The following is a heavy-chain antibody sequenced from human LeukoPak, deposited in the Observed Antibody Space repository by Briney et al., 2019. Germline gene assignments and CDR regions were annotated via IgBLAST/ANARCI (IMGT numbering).Heavy chain of an antibody. D-gene: IGHD1-26*01. J-gene: IGHJ4*02. CDR3: AKEAVDGSYYVY. Sequence: GGSLRLSCAASGFTFSSYGMHWVRQAPGKGREGVAVISYDGSNKYYADSVKGRFTISRDNSKNTLYLQMNSLRAEDTAVYYCAKEAVDGSYYVYWGQGTLVTVSS. CDR2: ISYDGSNK. V-gene: IGHV3-30*18. CDR1: GFTFSSYG.